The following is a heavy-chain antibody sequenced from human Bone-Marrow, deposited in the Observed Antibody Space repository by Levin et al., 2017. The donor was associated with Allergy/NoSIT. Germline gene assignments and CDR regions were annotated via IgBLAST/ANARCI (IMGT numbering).Heavy chain of an antibody. CDR2: ISGSGGST. D-gene: IGHD6-13*01. Sequence: GGSLRLSCAASGFTFSSYAMSWVRQAPGKGLEWVSAISGSGGSTYYADSVKGRFTISRDNSKNTLYLQMNSLRAEDTAVYYCAKGGAESSSWYGTNVDYGMDVWGQGTTVTVSS. CDR3: AKGGAESSSWYGTNVDYGMDV. V-gene: IGHV3-23*01. J-gene: IGHJ6*02. CDR1: GFTFSSYA.